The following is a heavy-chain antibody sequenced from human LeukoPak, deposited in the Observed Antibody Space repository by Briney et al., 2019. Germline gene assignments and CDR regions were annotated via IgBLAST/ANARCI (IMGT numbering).Heavy chain of an antibody. D-gene: IGHD1-26*01. J-gene: IGHJ4*02. CDR2: IYYSGST. Sequence: SETLSLTCTVSGGSISSYYWSWIRQPPGKGLEWIGYIYYSGSTNYNPSLKSRVTISVDTSKNQFSLKLSSVTAADTAGYYCARHLRFDGSYPGGFDYWGQGTLVTVSS. CDR3: ARHLRFDGSYPGGFDY. V-gene: IGHV4-59*08. CDR1: GGSISSYY.